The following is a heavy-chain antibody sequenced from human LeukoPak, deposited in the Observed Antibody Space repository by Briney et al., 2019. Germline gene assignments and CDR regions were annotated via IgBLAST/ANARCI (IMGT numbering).Heavy chain of an antibody. J-gene: IGHJ4*02. CDR1: GGSISRYY. CDR2: IDYSGTT. V-gene: IGHV4-59*01. D-gene: IGHD6-13*01. CDR3: ARGLTTHAGTFDY. Sequence: PLETLSLTCSVSGGSISRYYWSWIRQPPGKGLEWIGYIDYSGTTDYNPSLKSRATISVDTSKNQFSLRLNSVTAADTAGYYCARGLTTHAGTFDYWGQGTLVTVSS.